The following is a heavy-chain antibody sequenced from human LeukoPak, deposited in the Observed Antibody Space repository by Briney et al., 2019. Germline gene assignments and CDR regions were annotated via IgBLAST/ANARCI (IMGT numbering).Heavy chain of an antibody. D-gene: IGHD3-16*01. V-gene: IGHV4-59*01. Sequence: PSETLSLTCTVSGGSISSYYWSWIRQPPGKGLEWIGYIYYSGSTNYNPSLKSRVTISVDTSKNQFSLKLSSVTAADTAVYYCARGGARTTMLINYWGRGTLVTVSS. CDR1: GGSISSYY. CDR3: ARGGARTTMLINY. J-gene: IGHJ4*02. CDR2: IYYSGST.